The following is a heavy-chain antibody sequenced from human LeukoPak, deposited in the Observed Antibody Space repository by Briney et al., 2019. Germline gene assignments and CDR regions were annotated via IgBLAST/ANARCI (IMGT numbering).Heavy chain of an antibody. CDR2: ISSSSSYI. Sequence: GGSLRLSCAASGFTFSSYSMNWVRQAPGKGLEWVSSISSSSSYIYYADSVKGRFTISRDNAKNSLYLQMNSLRAEDTAVYYCARDRPSYSSPSGLGAFDIWGQGTMVTVSS. V-gene: IGHV3-21*01. D-gene: IGHD6-6*01. CDR3: ARDRPSYSSPSGLGAFDI. CDR1: GFTFSSYS. J-gene: IGHJ3*02.